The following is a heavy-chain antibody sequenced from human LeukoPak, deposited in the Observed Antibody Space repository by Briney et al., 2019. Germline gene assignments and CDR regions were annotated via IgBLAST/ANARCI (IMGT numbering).Heavy chain of an antibody. Sequence: GGSLRLSCTASGFTFGDYAMSWVRQAPWKGLEGVGFIRSKAYGGTTEYAASVKGRFTLSRDDSKSIAYLQMNSLKTEDTAVYYCTREGNELLWFGELGYYYYGMDVWGQGTTVTVSS. CDR3: TREGNELLWFGELGYYYYGMDV. CDR2: IRSKAYGGTT. CDR1: GFTFGDYA. V-gene: IGHV3-49*04. D-gene: IGHD3-10*01. J-gene: IGHJ6*02.